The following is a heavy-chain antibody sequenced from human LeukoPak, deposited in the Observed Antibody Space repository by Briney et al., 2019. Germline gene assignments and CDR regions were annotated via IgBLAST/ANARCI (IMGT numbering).Heavy chain of an antibody. Sequence: GGSLRLSCAASGFTFSSYGIHWVRQAPGKGLEWVAVISSDGRTTYYADSVKGRFTISRDNSKSTMYVQMNSLRTEDTAVYYCTKEGAVTGSMWFDHWGQGALVTVSS. CDR2: ISSDGRTT. CDR3: TKEGAVTGSMWFDH. CDR1: GFTFSSYG. V-gene: IGHV3-30*18. D-gene: IGHD6-19*01. J-gene: IGHJ5*02.